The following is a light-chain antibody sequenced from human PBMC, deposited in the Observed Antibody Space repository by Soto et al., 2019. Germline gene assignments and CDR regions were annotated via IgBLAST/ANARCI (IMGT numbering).Light chain of an antibody. CDR1: QSVLYTSNNKNY. CDR3: QQYYSTPLT. CDR2: WAS. J-gene: IGKJ4*01. Sequence: DIVMTQSPNSLAVSLGERATLNCKSSQSVLYTSNNKNYLAWYQQKPRQPPKLLIYWASTRESGVPDRFSGSGSGTDFTLTISSLQPEDGAFYYCQQYYSTPLTCGGGTKVEI. V-gene: IGKV4-1*01.